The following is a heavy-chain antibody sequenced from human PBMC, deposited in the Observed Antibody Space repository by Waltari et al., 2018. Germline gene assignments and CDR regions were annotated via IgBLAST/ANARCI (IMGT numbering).Heavy chain of an antibody. CDR2: ISWNGAST. J-gene: IGHJ6*03. Sequence: EVQLVESGGGLVQPARSLRLSCAATVFTFDDYSRHWVRQVPGKGLEWVSGISWNGASTGYADSVRGRFTISRDNAKNSLFLQMNSLTADDTALYFCAKGGPGSVYYYNYYMDVWGRGTTVIVSS. V-gene: IGHV3-9*01. CDR1: VFTFDDYS. D-gene: IGHD1-1*01. CDR3: AKGGPGSVYYYNYYMDV.